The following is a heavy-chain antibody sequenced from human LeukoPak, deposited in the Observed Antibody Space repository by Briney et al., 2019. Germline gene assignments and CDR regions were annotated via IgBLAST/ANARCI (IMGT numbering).Heavy chain of an antibody. CDR3: AREGGLRYFDWLFDYFDY. CDR2: INHSGST. Sequence: PSETLSLTCAVYSGSFSGYYWSWIRQPPGKGLEWIGEINHSGSTNYNPSLKSRVTISVDTSKNQFSLKLSSVTAADTAVYYCAREGGLRYFDWLFDYFDYWGQGTLVTVSS. V-gene: IGHV4-34*01. J-gene: IGHJ4*02. CDR1: SGSFSGYY. D-gene: IGHD3-9*01.